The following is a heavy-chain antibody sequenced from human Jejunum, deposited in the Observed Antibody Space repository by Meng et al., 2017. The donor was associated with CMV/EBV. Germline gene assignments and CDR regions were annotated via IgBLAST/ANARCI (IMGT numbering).Heavy chain of an antibody. V-gene: IGHV2-5*02. CDR3: AHFVGGYYPSRPDY. CDR1: GFSPSTSGEG. J-gene: IGHJ4*02. D-gene: IGHD1-26*01. Sequence: QIPLKASGHTLVKPTQTLTLTGSFFGFSPSTSGEGVGWIRPPPGKALEWLALIYRGDDKRYSPSLNSRLTIAKDTSKNEVVLTLTNMGPIDTGTYYCAHFVGGYYPSRPDYWGQGTLVTVSS. CDR2: IYRGDDK.